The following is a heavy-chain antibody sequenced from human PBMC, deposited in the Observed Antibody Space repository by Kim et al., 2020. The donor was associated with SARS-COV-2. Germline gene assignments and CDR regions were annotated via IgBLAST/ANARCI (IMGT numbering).Heavy chain of an antibody. D-gene: IGHD3-16*01. Sequence: RDSPAFQGQVTISADKSISTAYLQWSSLKASDTAMYYCARLEGGYYFDYWGQGTLVTVSS. V-gene: IGHV5-51*01. CDR3: ARLEGGYYFDY. J-gene: IGHJ4*02.